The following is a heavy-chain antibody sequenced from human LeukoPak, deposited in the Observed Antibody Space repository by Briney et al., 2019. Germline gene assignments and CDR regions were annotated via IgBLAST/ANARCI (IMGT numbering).Heavy chain of an antibody. J-gene: IGHJ4*02. V-gene: IGHV5-10-1*01. Sequence: GESLKISCKGSGYSFTSYWISWVRQMPGKGLEWMGRIDPSDSYTNSSPSFQVHVTISADKSLITAYLQWSSLKASDTAMYYCARLSYYDILTGYYTSYFDYWGQGTLVTVSS. CDR2: IDPSDSYT. D-gene: IGHD3-9*01. CDR3: ARLSYYDILTGYYTSYFDY. CDR1: GYSFTSYW.